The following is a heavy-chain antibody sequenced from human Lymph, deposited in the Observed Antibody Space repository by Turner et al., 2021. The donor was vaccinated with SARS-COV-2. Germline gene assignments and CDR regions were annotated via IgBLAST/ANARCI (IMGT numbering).Heavy chain of an antibody. V-gene: IGHV1-69*10. Sequence: QVLLVQSGAEVKKPGSSVKLSCKASGGTFSSYAIRWVRQAPGQGSEWMGGIIRSFVIANYAQRCNGRFRITKKKRTSYTLLGLRRLRVKVVAVYYCGRIAAPGMGGGVFYYYYGMDVWGQGTTVTVSS. CDR2: IIRSFVIA. D-gene: IGHD6-13*01. CDR1: GGTFSSYA. J-gene: IGHJ6*02. CDR3: GRIAAPGMGGGVFYYYYGMDV.